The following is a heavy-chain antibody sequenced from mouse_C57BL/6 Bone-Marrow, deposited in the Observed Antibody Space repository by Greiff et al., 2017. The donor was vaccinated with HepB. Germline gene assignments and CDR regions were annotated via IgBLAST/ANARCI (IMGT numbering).Heavy chain of an antibody. V-gene: IGHV1-7*01. D-gene: IGHD1-1*01. CDR1: GYTSTSYW. Sequence: QFQQPGAELSKLGAPVKLSSKALGYTSTSYWFHGVNQRPGQGLEWIGYINPSSGYTKYNQKFRDKATLTADKSPTTAYTQLSSLTYADSAVYYCACAYYYGSSYLDFWGQGTTLTVSS. J-gene: IGHJ2*01. CDR2: INPSSGYT. CDR3: ACAYYYGSSYLDF.